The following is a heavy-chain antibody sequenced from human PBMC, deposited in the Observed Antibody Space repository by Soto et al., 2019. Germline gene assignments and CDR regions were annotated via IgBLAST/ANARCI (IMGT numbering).Heavy chain of an antibody. D-gene: IGHD3-16*02. CDR1: GFTFSSYA. J-gene: IGHJ3*02. Sequence: PGGSLRLSCAASGFTFSSYAMSWVRQAPGKGLEWVSGISGSGGSTYYADSVKGRFTISRDNSKSTLYLQMNNLRAEDTAVYYCAKDSSRNYGIWGSYPHPDAFDIWGQGTMVTVSS. CDR3: AKDSSRNYGIWGSYPHPDAFDI. CDR2: ISGSGGST. V-gene: IGHV3-23*01.